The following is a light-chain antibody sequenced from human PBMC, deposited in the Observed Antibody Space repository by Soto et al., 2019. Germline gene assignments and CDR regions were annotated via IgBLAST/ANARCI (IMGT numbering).Light chain of an antibody. J-gene: IGKJ5*01. CDR3: HQRSNWLVT. Sequence: EIALTQSPDTLSVSPGARAALSGLASQSISSDLAWYQQKPGQAPRLLIYGAFTRATGIPVRFSGSGSGTDFALTISCLQSEDFATYYCHQRSNWLVTFGQGTRLEIK. CDR2: GAF. CDR1: QSISSD. V-gene: IGKV3-15*01.